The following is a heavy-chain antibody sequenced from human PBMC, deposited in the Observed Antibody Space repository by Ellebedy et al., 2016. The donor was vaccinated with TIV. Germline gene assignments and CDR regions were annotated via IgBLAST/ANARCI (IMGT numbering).Heavy chain of an antibody. V-gene: IGHV5-51*01. D-gene: IGHD2-15*01. CDR3: ARLGCSDGACYAEN. Sequence: GESLKISXRTSGYTFRNYWIGWVRQMPGKGLEWMGVIYPRDFDTRNSPSFQGHVTISADTSTSTAYLQWTSLKASDTAMYYCARLGCSDGACYAENWGQGTLVTVS. J-gene: IGHJ4*02. CDR2: IYPRDFDT. CDR1: GYTFRNYW.